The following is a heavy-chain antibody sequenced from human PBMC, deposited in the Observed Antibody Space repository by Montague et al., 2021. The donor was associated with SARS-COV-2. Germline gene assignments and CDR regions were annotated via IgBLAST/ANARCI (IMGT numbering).Heavy chain of an antibody. J-gene: IGHJ5*02. CDR1: GGSMNDYY. V-gene: IGHV4-59*01. CDR2: IYYTGST. D-gene: IGHD2-2*01. CDR3: ARGALGLPAAFNWFDP. Sequence: SETLSLTCTVYGGSMNDYYWTWLRQPPGKGLEWIGNIYYTGSTKXSSSLKSRVTMSVDTPRKQISLKLSSVTAADSAVYYCARGALGLPAAFNWFDPWGQGNLVTVSS.